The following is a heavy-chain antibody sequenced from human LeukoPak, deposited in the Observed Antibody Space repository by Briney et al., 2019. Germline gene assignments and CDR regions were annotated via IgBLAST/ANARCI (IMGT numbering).Heavy chain of an antibody. CDR1: GYTFTGYY. Sequence: GASVKVSCKASGYTFTGYYMHWVRQAPGQGLEWMGWINPNSGGTNYAQKFQGRVTMTRDTSISTAYMELSRLRSDDTAVYYCAREKFGELLYYYMDVWGKGTTVTVSS. J-gene: IGHJ6*03. D-gene: IGHD3-10*01. CDR3: AREKFGELLYYYMDV. V-gene: IGHV1-2*02. CDR2: INPNSGGT.